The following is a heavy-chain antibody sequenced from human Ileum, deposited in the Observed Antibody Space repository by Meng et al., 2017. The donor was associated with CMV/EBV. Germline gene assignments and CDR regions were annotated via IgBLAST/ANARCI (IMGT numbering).Heavy chain of an antibody. J-gene: IGHJ6*02. D-gene: IGHD4-23*01. Sequence: GGSRRLSCAASGFTFISYGMHWVRQAPGKGLEWVAVIWYEGSNKYYADSVKGRFTISRDNSKNTLYLQMNSLRAEATGVYYCARANGGREGYYYYDMDVWGQGTTVTVSS. CDR3: ARANGGREGYYYYDMDV. CDR1: GFTFISYG. V-gene: IGHV3-33*01. CDR2: IWYEGSNK.